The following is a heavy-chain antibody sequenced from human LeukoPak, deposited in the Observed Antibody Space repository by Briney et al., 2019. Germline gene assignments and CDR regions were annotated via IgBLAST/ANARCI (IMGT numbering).Heavy chain of an antibody. CDR2: ITSSSSYI. CDR1: GFTFNTYN. J-gene: IGHJ3*02. V-gene: IGHV3-21*01. Sequence: GGSLRLCCVASGFTFNTYNMNWVRQAPGKGLEWVSSITSSSSYIYYADSVKGRFTISRDNAKNSLYLQMNSLRAEDTAVYYCARALSGGSAAFDIWGQGTMVTVSS. CDR3: ARALSGGSAAFDI. D-gene: IGHD6-25*01.